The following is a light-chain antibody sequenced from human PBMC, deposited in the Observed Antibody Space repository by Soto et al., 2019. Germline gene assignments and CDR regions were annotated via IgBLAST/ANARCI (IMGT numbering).Light chain of an antibody. CDR3: QQYNGYWT. CDR2: EAS. CDR1: QSISDS. V-gene: IGKV1-5*03. J-gene: IGKJ1*01. Sequence: DIQMTQSPSTLSASVGDRVTLTCRARQSISDSLAWYQQKPGKAPKLLIYEASSLKSGVPTRFSGSRSGTEYTLTISSLQPDDFATYYCQQYNGYWTFGQGTKVEIK.